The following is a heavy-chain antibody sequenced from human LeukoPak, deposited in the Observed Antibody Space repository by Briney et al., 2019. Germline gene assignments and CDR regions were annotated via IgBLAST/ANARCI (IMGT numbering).Heavy chain of an antibody. V-gene: IGHV3-33*03. J-gene: IGHJ6*02. Sequence: GGSLRLSCAASGFTFSSYGMHWVRQAPGKGLEWVAVIWYDGSNRYYADSVKGRFTISRDNAKNSLYLQMNSLRAEDTAVYYCAGPITIFGVGSDDYGMDVWGQGTTVTVSS. CDR3: AGPITIFGVGSDDYGMDV. CDR2: IWYDGSNR. D-gene: IGHD3-3*01. CDR1: GFTFSSYG.